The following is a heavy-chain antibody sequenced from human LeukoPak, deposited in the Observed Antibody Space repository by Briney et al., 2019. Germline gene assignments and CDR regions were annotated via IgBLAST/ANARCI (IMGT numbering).Heavy chain of an antibody. J-gene: IGHJ4*02. CDR2: ISWNSGSI. V-gene: IGHV3-9*01. CDR1: GFSFDDYA. Sequence: GGSLRLSCAASGFSFDDYAMHWVRQAPGKGLEWVSGISWNSGSIGYADSVKGRFTISRDNAKNSLYLQMNSLRAEDTALYYCAKAGDYGDYHFDYWGQGTLVTVSS. D-gene: IGHD4-17*01. CDR3: AKAGDYGDYHFDY.